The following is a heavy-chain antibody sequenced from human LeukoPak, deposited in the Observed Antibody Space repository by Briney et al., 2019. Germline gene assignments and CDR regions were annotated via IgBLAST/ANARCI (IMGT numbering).Heavy chain of an antibody. CDR1: GYRFNAYW. CDR2: IYPDDSDT. D-gene: IGHD3-22*01. Sequence: GESLNISCKGSGYRFNAYWIAWVRQMPGKGLEWMGIIYPDDSDTRYSPSFQGQVIISADKFVRTAYLQWSSLKASDTAMYYCARPNITSYYDSRGYDAFDVWGQGTMVTVSS. V-gene: IGHV5-51*01. J-gene: IGHJ3*01. CDR3: ARPNITSYYDSRGYDAFDV.